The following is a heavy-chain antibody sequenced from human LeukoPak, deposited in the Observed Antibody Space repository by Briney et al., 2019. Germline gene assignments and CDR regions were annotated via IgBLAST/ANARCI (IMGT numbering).Heavy chain of an antibody. CDR3: ARHRSRVGGGWFDP. CDR2: INHSGST. V-gene: IGHV4-34*01. D-gene: IGHD3-10*01. J-gene: IGHJ5*02. CDR1: GGSFGGYY. Sequence: SSETLSLTCAVYGGSFGGYYWSWIRQPPGKGLEWIGEINHSGSTNCNPSLKSRVTISVDTSKNQFSLKLSSVTAADTAVYYCARHRSRVGGGWFDPWGQGTLVTVSS.